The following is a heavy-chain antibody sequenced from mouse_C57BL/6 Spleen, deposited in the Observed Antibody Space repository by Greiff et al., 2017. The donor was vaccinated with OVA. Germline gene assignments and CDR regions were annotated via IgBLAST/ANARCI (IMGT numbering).Heavy chain of an antibody. J-gene: IGHJ4*01. Sequence: VQLQQSGPGLVQPSQSLSITCTVSGFSLTSYGVHWVRQSPGKGLEWLGVIWSGGSTDYNAAFISRLSISKDNSKSQVFFKMNSLQADDTAIYYCARNFDYYGSESLYAMDYWGQGTSDTVSS. CDR1: GFSLTSYG. V-gene: IGHV2-2*01. D-gene: IGHD1-1*01. CDR3: ARNFDYYGSESLYAMDY. CDR2: IWSGGST.